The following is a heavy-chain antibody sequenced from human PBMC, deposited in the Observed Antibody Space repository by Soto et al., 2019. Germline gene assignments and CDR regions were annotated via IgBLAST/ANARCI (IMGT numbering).Heavy chain of an antibody. CDR1: GFTFSMFS. CDR2: ISSNGDST. V-gene: IGHV3-64D*06. CDR3: VHPRSTVQIPPT. Sequence: RRLSCSASGFTFSMFSMHWVRQAPGKGLEYVSGISSNGDSTYYADSVKGRFTISRDNSKNTLYLQMSSLRAVDTAVYYCVHPRSTVQIPPTWGQGTLVTVSS. J-gene: IGHJ5*02. D-gene: IGHD4-17*01.